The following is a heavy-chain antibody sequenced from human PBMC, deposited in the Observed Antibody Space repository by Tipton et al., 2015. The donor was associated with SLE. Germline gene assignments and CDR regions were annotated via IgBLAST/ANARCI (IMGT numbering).Heavy chain of an antibody. CDR1: GFTFSSYS. CDR2: ISSSRSSI. J-gene: IGHJ4*02. V-gene: IGHV3-48*01. D-gene: IGHD3-3*01. CDR3: ARSPYYDFWSGYYDFDY. Sequence: SLRLSCAASGFTFSSYSMSWVRQAPGKGLEWLSYISSSRSSIFYADSVKGRFTISRDNAKNSLYLQMNSLRAEDTAVYYCARSPYYDFWSGYYDFDYWGQGTLVTVSS.